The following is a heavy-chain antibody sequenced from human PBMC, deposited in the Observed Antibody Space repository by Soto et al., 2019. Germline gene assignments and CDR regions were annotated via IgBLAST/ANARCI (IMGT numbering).Heavy chain of an antibody. J-gene: IGHJ6*02. Sequence: ETLSLTCTVSGGSISSYYWSWIRQPPGKGLEWIGYIYYSGSTNYNPSLKSRVTISVDTSKNQFSLKLSSVTAADTAVYYCARDHRYCTTGVCYPGGMDVWGQGTTVTVSS. D-gene: IGHD2-8*01. V-gene: IGHV4-59*01. CDR2: IYYSGST. CDR3: ARDHRYCTTGVCYPGGMDV. CDR1: GGSISSYY.